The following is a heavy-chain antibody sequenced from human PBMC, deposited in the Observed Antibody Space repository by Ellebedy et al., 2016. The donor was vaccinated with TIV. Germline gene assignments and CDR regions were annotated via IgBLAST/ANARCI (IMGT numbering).Heavy chain of an antibody. Sequence: GGSLRLSXAASGFTVRNYYMSWVRQAPGKGLEWVSIINRGGFRYYADSVKGRFTISRDNSKNTVYLQMNRLTAEDTAVYYCAREAGAFGYYFDYWGQGTLVTVSS. CDR3: AREAGAFGYYFDY. J-gene: IGHJ4*02. V-gene: IGHV3-53*01. CDR1: GFTVRNYY. D-gene: IGHD6-13*01. CDR2: INRGGFR.